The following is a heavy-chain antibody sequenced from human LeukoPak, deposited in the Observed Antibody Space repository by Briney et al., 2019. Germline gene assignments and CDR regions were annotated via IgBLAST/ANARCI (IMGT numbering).Heavy chain of an antibody. CDR3: ARGSGSYYFDY. CDR2: ITPSGGST. Sequence: GASVKVSCKASGYTFTNYYMHWVRQAPGQGLEWLGLITPSGGSTWYAQKFQGRVTMTRDTSTSTVYMELSSLRSEDTAVYYCARGSGSYYFDYWGQGTLVTVSS. V-gene: IGHV1-46*01. J-gene: IGHJ4*02. D-gene: IGHD1-26*01. CDR1: GYTFTNYY.